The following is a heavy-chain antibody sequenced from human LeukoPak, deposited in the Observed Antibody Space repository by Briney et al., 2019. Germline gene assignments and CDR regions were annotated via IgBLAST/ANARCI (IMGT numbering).Heavy chain of an antibody. CDR2: ISGSGGST. CDR3: AKALLLWFGDT. D-gene: IGHD3-10*01. CDR1: GFTFSSYG. Sequence: QPGGTLRLSCAASGFTFSSYGMSWVRQAPGKRLEWVSAISGSGGSTYYADSVKGRFTISRDNSKNTLYLQMNSLRAEDTAVYYCAKALLLWFGDTWGQGTLVTVSS. V-gene: IGHV3-23*01. J-gene: IGHJ5*02.